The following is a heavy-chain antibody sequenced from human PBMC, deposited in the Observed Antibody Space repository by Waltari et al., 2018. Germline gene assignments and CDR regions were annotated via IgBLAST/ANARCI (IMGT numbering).Heavy chain of an antibody. J-gene: IGHJ4*02. V-gene: IGHV7-4-1*02. Sequence: QVQLVQSGSELKKPGASVKVSCKASGYTFTSYAMNWVRQAPGQGLEWRGLIKTNSGSPTYDQGFTGRFVFCLDTSVSTAYLQSSSPKPEDTAVYYCVARPGDVDYWGQGTLVTVSS. CDR2: IKTNSGSP. D-gene: IGHD7-27*01. CDR3: VARPGDVDY. CDR1: GYTFTSYA.